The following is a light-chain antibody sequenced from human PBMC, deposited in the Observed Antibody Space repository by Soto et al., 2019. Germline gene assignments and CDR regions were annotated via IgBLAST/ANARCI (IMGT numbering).Light chain of an antibody. Sequence: EIVLSQSAGTLSLSPGERATLSCRASQSVSSNLAWYQQKPGQAPRLLIYGASSRATGIPARFSGSGSGTDFTLTISSLEPEDFAVYYCQQRSNWPPFTFGPGTKVDIK. CDR1: QSVSSN. V-gene: IGKV3-11*01. J-gene: IGKJ3*01. CDR2: GAS. CDR3: QQRSNWPPFT.